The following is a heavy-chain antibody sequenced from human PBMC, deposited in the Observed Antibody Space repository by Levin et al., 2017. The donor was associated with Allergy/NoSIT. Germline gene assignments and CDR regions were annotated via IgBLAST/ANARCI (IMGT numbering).Heavy chain of an antibody. Sequence: SETLSLTCSVSGGSIRGNSYYWGWIRQTPGKGLEWIGSVYYSGSTHYNPSLKSRLTISVDTSKNHFSLQLRSVTAAATAVYYWARNQTGGFFDYWGQGVLITVSS. V-gene: IGHV4-39*07. D-gene: IGHD4-23*01. J-gene: IGHJ4*02. CDR3: ARNQTGGFFDY. CDR1: GGSIRGNSYY. CDR2: VYYSGST.